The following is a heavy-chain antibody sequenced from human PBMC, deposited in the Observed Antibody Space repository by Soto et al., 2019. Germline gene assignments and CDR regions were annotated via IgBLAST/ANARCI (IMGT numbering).Heavy chain of an antibody. CDR3: ARDRVITMVRGVIIPSDY. CDR1: GYTFTSYG. J-gene: IGHJ4*02. Sequence: QVQLVQSGAEVKKPGASVKVSCKASGYTFTSYGISWVRQAPGQGLEWMGWISAYNGNTNYAQKLQGRVTMTTDTSTSTAYMELRSLRSDDTTVYYCARDRVITMVRGVIIPSDYWGQGTLVTVSS. CDR2: ISAYNGNT. V-gene: IGHV1-18*01. D-gene: IGHD3-10*01.